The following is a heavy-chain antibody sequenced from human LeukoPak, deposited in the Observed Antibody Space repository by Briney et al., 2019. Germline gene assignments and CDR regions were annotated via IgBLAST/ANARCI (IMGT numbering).Heavy chain of an antibody. Sequence: GGSLRLSCAASGFTFSSYAMTWVRQAPGKGLEWVSTISGSGGSTYYADSVKGRFTISRDNSKNTLYLQMNSLRAEDTAVYYCAKGGDSSSWYPYFDYWGQGTLVTVSS. V-gene: IGHV3-23*01. D-gene: IGHD6-13*01. CDR2: ISGSGGST. J-gene: IGHJ4*02. CDR3: AKGGDSSSWYPYFDY. CDR1: GFTFSSYA.